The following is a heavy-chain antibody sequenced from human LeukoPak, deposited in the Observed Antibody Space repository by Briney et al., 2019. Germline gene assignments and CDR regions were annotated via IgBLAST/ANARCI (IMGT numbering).Heavy chain of an antibody. Sequence: ASVKVSCKASGYMFTTYDFNWVRQAAGQGLEWMGWMNPNNGNTRYAQKFHGRVTMTRNTSISIAYTELSSLKSEDSAVYYCARVWFHGDGYNYFDFWGQGTLVTVSS. CDR2: MNPNNGNT. V-gene: IGHV1-8*01. D-gene: IGHD5-24*01. CDR3: ARVWFHGDGYNYFDF. J-gene: IGHJ4*02. CDR1: GYMFTTYD.